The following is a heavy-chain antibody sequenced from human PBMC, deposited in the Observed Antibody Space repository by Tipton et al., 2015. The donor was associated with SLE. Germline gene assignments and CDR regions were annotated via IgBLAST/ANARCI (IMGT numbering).Heavy chain of an antibody. CDR1: GGSISTNTFS. V-gene: IGHV4-39*07. J-gene: IGHJ4*02. D-gene: IGHD4-23*01. CDR3: ARDVRTGGYMDC. CDR2: LYYSATT. Sequence: TLSLTCTVSGGSISTNTFSWAWIRRPPEEGLQWVGSLYYSATTYYNPSLKSRVTISVDTSKNQFSLKLSSVTAADTAVYYCARDVRTGGYMDCWGQATLVTVSS.